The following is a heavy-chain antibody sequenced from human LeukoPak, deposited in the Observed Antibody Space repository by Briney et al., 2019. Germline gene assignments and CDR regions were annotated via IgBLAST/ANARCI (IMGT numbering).Heavy chain of an antibody. V-gene: IGHV1-2*02. CDR1: GNTFTGYY. CDR3: AGEAKRKRGWFDS. Sequence: GASLKVSCKASGNTFTGYYMHWGRQAPGQGLEWMGCVKAHSGATNYAQNFQGRVTMTRDTSISTAFIDLCRLRYHDTALYFGAGEAKRKRGWFDSWGQGTLVTVSS. CDR2: VKAHSGAT. D-gene: IGHD3-10*01. J-gene: IGHJ5*01.